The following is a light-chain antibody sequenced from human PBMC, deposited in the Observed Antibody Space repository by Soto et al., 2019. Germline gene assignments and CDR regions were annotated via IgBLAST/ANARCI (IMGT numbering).Light chain of an antibody. Sequence: QSVLTQPPSASGTPGQRVTISCSGSSSNIGSNIVNWYQHLPGTAPKLLIHSNDQRPSGVPDRFSGSKSGTSASLAISGLQSEDEADYYCSSYAGSSNPPYVFGTGTKVTVL. CDR3: SSYAGSSNPPYV. CDR1: SSNIGSNI. V-gene: IGLV1-44*01. CDR2: SND. J-gene: IGLJ1*01.